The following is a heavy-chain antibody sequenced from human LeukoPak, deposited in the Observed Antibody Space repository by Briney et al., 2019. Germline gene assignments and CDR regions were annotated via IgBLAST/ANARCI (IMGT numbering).Heavy chain of an antibody. V-gene: IGHV3-23*01. J-gene: IGHJ4*02. D-gene: IGHD3-10*01. Sequence: GGSLRLSCGASRYTFGTHALTGVPQPPEKGREYVSLISVSGDITYYTPSLNNPFTISRDNSKNTLYLQSHRLRAEDTAVYYFAARPGDLAVPFDYWGQGTLVTVSS. CDR3: AARPGDLAVPFDY. CDR2: ISVSGDIT. CDR1: RYTFGTHA.